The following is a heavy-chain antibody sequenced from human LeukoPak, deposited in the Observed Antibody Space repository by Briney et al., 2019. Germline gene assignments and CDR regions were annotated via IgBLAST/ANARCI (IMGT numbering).Heavy chain of an antibody. CDR3: ARVGGYYAEGTYFDY. V-gene: IGHV1-69*05. CDR2: IIPIFGTA. D-gene: IGHD3-10*01. CDR1: GGTFSSYA. J-gene: IGHJ4*02. Sequence: GASVKVSCKAPGGTFSSYAISWVRQAPGQGLEWMGGIIPIFGTANYAQKFQGRVTITTDESTSTAYMELSSLRSEDTAVYYCARVGGYYAEGTYFDYWGQGTLVTVSS.